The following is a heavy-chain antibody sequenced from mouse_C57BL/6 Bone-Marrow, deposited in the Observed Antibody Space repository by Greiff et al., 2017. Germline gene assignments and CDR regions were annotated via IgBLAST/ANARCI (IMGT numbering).Heavy chain of an antibody. D-gene: IGHD2-4*01. Sequence: EVMLVESGGGLVKSGGPLKLSCAASGFTFSSSAMSWVRQTPEKRLEWVATISDGGSYTYYPVNVKGRFTISRDNAKNNLYLQMRHLKSEDTAMYYCAREDYDYSDTYWRQGGLFT. CDR1: GFTFSSSA. CDR2: ISDGGSYT. J-gene: IGHJ3*01. V-gene: IGHV5-4*01. CDR3: AREDYDYSDTY.